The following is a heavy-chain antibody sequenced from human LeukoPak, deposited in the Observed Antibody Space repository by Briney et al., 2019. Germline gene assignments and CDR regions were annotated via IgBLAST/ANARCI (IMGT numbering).Heavy chain of an antibody. Sequence: ASVKVSCKASGYTFTGYYMHWVRQAPGQGLEWMGWINPNSGGTNYAQKFQGRVTMTRDTSISTAYMELSRLRSDNTAVYYCARDPSRLVGFDYWGQGTLVTVSS. V-gene: IGHV1-2*02. D-gene: IGHD2-8*02. J-gene: IGHJ4*02. CDR3: ARDPSRLVGFDY. CDR2: INPNSGGT. CDR1: GYTFTGYY.